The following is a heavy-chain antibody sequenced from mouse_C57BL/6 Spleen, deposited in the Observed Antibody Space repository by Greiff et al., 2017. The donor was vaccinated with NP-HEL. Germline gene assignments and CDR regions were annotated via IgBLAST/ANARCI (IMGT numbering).Heavy chain of an antibody. Sequence: VQLKQSGAELVRPGASVTLSCKASGYTFTDYEMHWVKQTPVHGLEWIGAIDPETGGTAYNQKFKGKAILTADKSSSTAYMELRSLTSEDSAVYYCTRPVWDYAMDYWGQGTSVTVSS. CDR1: GYTFTDYE. CDR2: IDPETGGT. J-gene: IGHJ4*01. D-gene: IGHD2-10*02. CDR3: TRPVWDYAMDY. V-gene: IGHV1-15*01.